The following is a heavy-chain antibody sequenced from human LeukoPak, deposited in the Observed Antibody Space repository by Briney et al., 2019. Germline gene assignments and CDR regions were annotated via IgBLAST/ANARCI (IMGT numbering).Heavy chain of an antibody. V-gene: IGHV1-69*04. J-gene: IGHJ5*02. Sequence: ASVKVSCKASGGTFSSYAISWVRQAPGQGLEWMGRIIPILGIANYAQKFQGRVTITADKSTSTAYMELSSLRSEDRAVYYCARARDYMEGWFDPWGQGTLVTVSS. CDR1: GGTFSSYA. D-gene: IGHD4-11*01. CDR2: IIPILGIA. CDR3: ARARDYMEGWFDP.